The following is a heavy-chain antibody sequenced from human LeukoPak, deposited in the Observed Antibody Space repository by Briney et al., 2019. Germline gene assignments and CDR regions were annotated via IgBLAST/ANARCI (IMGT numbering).Heavy chain of an antibody. CDR2: ISGSGGST. V-gene: IGHV3-23*01. CDR3: ARDDASFDY. J-gene: IGHJ4*02. CDR1: GFTFSSYA. Sequence: GGSLRLSCAASGFTFSSYAMSWVRQAPGKGLEWVSAISGSGGSTYYADSVKGRFTISRDNAKNSLYLQMNSLRAEDTAVYYCARDDASFDYWGQGTLVTVSS.